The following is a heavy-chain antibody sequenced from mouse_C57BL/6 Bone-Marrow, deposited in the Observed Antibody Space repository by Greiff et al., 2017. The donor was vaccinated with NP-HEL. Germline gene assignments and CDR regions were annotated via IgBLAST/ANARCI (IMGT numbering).Heavy chain of an antibody. Sequence: EVKLMESGGGLVQPGGSLKLSCAASGFTFSDYGMAWVRQAPRKGPEWVAFISNLAYSIYYADTVTGRFTISRENAKNTLYLEMSSLRSEDTAMYYCARGKEDYYAMDYWGQGTSVTVSS. J-gene: IGHJ4*01. CDR3: ARGKEDYYAMDY. D-gene: IGHD1-3*01. CDR2: ISNLAYSI. V-gene: IGHV5-15*01. CDR1: GFTFSDYG.